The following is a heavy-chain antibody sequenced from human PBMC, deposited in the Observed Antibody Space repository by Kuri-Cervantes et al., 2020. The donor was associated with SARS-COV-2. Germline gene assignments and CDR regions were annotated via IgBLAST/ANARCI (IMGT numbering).Heavy chain of an antibody. CDR1: GGSFSGYH. CDR3: ARTDADIVARPVAIGFDY. CDR2: INHSEST. V-gene: IGHV4-34*01. Sequence: SQTLSLTCAVYGGSFSGYHWSWIRQPPGKGLEWIGEINHSESTNYNPSLKRRVTISVDTSTNQFSLKLSSVTAADTAVYYCARTDADIVARPVAIGFDYWGQGALVTVSS. J-gene: IGHJ4*02. D-gene: IGHD2-2*01.